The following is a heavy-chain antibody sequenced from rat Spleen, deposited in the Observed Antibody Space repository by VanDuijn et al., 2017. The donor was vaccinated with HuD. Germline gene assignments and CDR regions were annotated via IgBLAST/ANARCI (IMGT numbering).Heavy chain of an antibody. D-gene: IGHD1-11*01. Sequence: QVHLKESGPGRVQPSQTLSLTCTVSGFSLSRHGVIWVRQPPGKGLEWMGVIWGNGNTNYTSALKSRLSISRDTSKSQVLLKMNSLQTDDTAIYFCARSYGGYTQHWFAYWGQGTLVTVSP. V-gene: IGHV2-13*01. CDR1: GFSLSRHG. CDR3: ARSYGGYTQHWFAY. J-gene: IGHJ3*01. CDR2: IWGNGNT.